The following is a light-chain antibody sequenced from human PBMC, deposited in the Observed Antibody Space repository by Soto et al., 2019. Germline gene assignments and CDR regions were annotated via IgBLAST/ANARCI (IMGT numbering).Light chain of an antibody. V-gene: IGKV2D-29*01. CDR2: EVS. Sequence: DIVLTQTPLSLSVTPGQPASISCKSSQSLAYSDGKTYFYWYLQKPGQPPQLLIYEVSKRFSGMPERFSGSGSGTDFTLRIRRVEAEDVGVYYCMHTVKAPWTFGQGTKGEIK. CDR1: QSLAYSDGKTY. J-gene: IGKJ1*01. CDR3: MHTVKAPWT.